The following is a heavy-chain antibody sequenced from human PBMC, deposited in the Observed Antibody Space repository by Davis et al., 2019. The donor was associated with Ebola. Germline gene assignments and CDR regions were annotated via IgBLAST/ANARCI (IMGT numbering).Heavy chain of an antibody. CDR2: IYPGDSDT. V-gene: IGHV5-51*01. D-gene: IGHD4-17*01. Sequence: GESLKISCKGSGYSFTSYWIGWVRQMPGKGLEWMGMIYPGDSDTKYSPSFQGQVTISADKSITTAYLQWSSLKASDTAMYYCARHRPFGDSAIDFWGQGTLVTVSS. CDR3: ARHRPFGDSAIDF. CDR1: GYSFTSYW. J-gene: IGHJ4*02.